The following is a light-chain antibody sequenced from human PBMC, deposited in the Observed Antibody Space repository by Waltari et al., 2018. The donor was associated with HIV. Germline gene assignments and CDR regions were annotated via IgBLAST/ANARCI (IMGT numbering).Light chain of an antibody. CDR3: QQYGNSYT. CDR2: GAS. CDR1: QSVSSNY. Sequence: EIVLTQSPGTLSLSPGEGATLSCRASQSVSSNYLAWYQQKPGQAPRLLVYGASSRATGVPDRFGGSGSGTDFILSISRLEPDDFAVYYCQQYGNSYTFGQGTRLEIK. V-gene: IGKV3-20*01. J-gene: IGKJ2*01.